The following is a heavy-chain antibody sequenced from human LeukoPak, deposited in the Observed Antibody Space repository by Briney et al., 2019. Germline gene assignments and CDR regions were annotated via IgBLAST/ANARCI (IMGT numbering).Heavy chain of an antibody. Sequence: PGGSLRLSCAASGFTFSSYAMSWVRQAPGKGLEWVSAISGSGGSTYYADSVKGRFTISRDNSKNTLYLQMNSLRAEDTAVYYCAKGTNRGDSSGPYYFDYWGQGTLVTVSS. CDR3: AKGTNRGDSSGPYYFDY. D-gene: IGHD3-22*01. CDR1: GFTFSSYA. CDR2: ISGSGGST. V-gene: IGHV3-23*01. J-gene: IGHJ4*02.